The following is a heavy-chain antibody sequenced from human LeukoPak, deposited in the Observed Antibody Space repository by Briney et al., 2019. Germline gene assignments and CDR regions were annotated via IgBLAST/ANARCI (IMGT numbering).Heavy chain of an antibody. CDR2: ISHSGST. Sequence: SETLSLTCAVYGGSFSGYYWSWIRQPPGKGLEWLGEISHSGSTNYNPSLKSRVTISVDTSKNQFSLKLSSVTAAGTAVYYCASGDVVVPADTDITSCMDVWGQGTPVTVSS. D-gene: IGHD2-2*01. CDR3: ASGDVVVPADTDITSCMDV. V-gene: IGHV4-34*01. J-gene: IGHJ6*02. CDR1: GGSFSGYY.